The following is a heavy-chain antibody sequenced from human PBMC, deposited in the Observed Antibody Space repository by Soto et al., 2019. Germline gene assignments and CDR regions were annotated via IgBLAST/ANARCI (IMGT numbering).Heavy chain of an antibody. CDR2: IKCKTDGGTS. CDR1: GFTFSNVW. Sequence: EVQLVESGGGLVKPGGSLRLSCAASGFTFSNVWMNWVRQAPGKGLEWVGRIKCKTDGGTSDYAAPVKGRFTISRDDSTNTLYLQTNSLKTEETAVYYCTSAPFRGWYEMWVAYWGQGTLVTVSA. D-gene: IGHD6-19*01. J-gene: IGHJ4*02. V-gene: IGHV3-15*07. CDR3: TSAPFRGWYEMWVAY.